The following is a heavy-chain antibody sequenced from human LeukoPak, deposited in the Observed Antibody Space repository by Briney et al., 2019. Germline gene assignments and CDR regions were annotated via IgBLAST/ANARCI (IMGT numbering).Heavy chain of an antibody. Sequence: SEILSLTCAVYGVSFSGYYWSWIRQPPGKGLEWIGEINHSGGTNYNPSLKSRVTISVDTSKNQFSLKLSSVTAADTAVYYCARLRGELAAAKPYYYYMDVWGKGTTVTVSS. J-gene: IGHJ6*03. V-gene: IGHV4-34*01. CDR2: INHSGGT. D-gene: IGHD3-16*01. CDR1: GVSFSGYY. CDR3: ARLRGELAAAKPYYYYMDV.